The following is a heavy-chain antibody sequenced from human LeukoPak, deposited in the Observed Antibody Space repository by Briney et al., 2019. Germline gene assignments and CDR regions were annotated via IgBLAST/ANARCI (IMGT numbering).Heavy chain of an antibody. CDR3: ARGTRSSTFHMDV. Sequence: SETLSLTCAVYGGSFSGYYWGWIRQPPGKGLEWIGEINHSGSTNYNPSLKSRVTISVDTPKNQFSLKLSSVTAADTAVYYCARGTRSSTFHMDVWGKGTTVTVSS. V-gene: IGHV4-34*01. J-gene: IGHJ6*03. CDR1: GGSFSGYY. CDR2: INHSGST. D-gene: IGHD2-2*01.